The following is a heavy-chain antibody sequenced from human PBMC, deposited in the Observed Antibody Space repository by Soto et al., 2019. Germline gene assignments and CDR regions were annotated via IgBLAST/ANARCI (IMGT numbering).Heavy chain of an antibody. D-gene: IGHD3-3*01. CDR1: GYTSDDYA. V-gene: IGHV3-49*04. J-gene: IGHJ6*04. CDR3: TRDGDFYGMEV. Sequence: GWSLRLSCTFSGYTSDDYALTLVRQAPGKGLEWVAFATSQAFGGTTDYAASVKGRFTISRDDSTTVAYLQMNSLQTEDTAIYYCTRDGDFYGMEVWGKGTKVTVSS. CDR2: ATSQAFGGTT.